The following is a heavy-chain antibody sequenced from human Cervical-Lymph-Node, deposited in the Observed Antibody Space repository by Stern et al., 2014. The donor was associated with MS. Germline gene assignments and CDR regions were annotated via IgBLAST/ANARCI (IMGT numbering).Heavy chain of an antibody. V-gene: IGHV3-33*01. J-gene: IGHJ6*02. CDR2: TWYAGSND. CDR1: GFTFSNFG. CDR3: ARSAFSKYTTGWYFYGMDV. Sequence: LQLVESGGGVVQPGRSLRLSCAASGFTFSNFGIHWVRPAPGKVLEGVPATWYAGSNDYYADSVKGRFTISRDNSKNTLYLQMSSLRAEDTAVYYCARSAFSKYTTGWYFYGMDVWGLGTTVTVSS. D-gene: IGHD6-19*01.